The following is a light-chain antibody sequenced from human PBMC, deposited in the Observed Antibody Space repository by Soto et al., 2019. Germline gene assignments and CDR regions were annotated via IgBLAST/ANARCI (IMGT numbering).Light chain of an antibody. CDR3: TSHAGSINLV. Sequence: QSALTQPPSASGYPGQSVTISCSGTSSDIGAYNYVSWYQQHPGKAPKLMIYEVSKRPSGVPDRFSGSKSGNTASLTVSGLQAEDEADYYCTSHAGSINLVFGGGTKVTV. CDR1: SSDIGAYNY. J-gene: IGLJ2*01. V-gene: IGLV2-8*01. CDR2: EVS.